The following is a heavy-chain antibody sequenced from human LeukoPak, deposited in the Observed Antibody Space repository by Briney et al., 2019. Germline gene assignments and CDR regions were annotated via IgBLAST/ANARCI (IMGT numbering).Heavy chain of an antibody. CDR1: GGSISSYY. CDR2: IYTSGST. CDR3: ARRSSSVWPDGFDI. Sequence: SETLSLTCTVSGGSISSYYWSWIRQPAGKGLEWIGRIYTSGSTNYNPSLKSRVTISVDTSKKQFSLKLSSVTAADTAVYYCARRSSSVWPDGFDIWGQGTMVTVSS. J-gene: IGHJ3*02. D-gene: IGHD6-19*01. V-gene: IGHV4-4*07.